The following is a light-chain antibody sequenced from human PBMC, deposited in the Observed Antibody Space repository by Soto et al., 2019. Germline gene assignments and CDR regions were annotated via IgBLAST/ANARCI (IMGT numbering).Light chain of an antibody. CDR1: QTISSW. J-gene: IGKJ1*01. V-gene: IGKV1-5*03. CDR2: KAS. Sequence: DIQMTQSPSTLSGSVGDRVTITCRASQTISSWLAWYQQKPGKAPKLLIYKASTLKSGVPSRFSGSGSGTEFTLTISSLQPDDFATYYCKHYNRYSEAFGQGTKVELK. CDR3: KHYNRYSEA.